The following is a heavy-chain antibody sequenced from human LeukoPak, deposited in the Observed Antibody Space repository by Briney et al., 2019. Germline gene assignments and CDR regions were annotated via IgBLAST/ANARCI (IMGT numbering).Heavy chain of an antibody. Sequence: GGSLRLSCAASGFTFSNAWMNWVRQAPGKGLEWVGRIKSKTDGGTTVYAAPVKGRFTISRDDSKNTLYLQMNSLKTEDTAVYYCTRTGSYARSYAFDYWGQGTLVTVSS. CDR2: IKSKTDGGTT. D-gene: IGHD1-26*01. J-gene: IGHJ4*02. CDR3: TRTGSYARSYAFDY. V-gene: IGHV3-15*07. CDR1: GFTFSNAW.